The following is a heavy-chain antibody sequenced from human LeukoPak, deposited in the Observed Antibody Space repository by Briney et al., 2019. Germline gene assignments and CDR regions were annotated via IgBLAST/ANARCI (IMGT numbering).Heavy chain of an antibody. CDR1: GYSISSGYY. CDR2: IHHRGNT. V-gene: IGHV4-38-2*01. D-gene: IGHD3-22*01. J-gene: IGHJ5*02. CDR3: AKSGHSYYYTPGDFS. Sequence: PSKTLSLTCAVSGYSISSGYYWGWIRQPPGKGLEWIGNIHHRGNTYYNPSLKSRVTISLDTSKSQFSLRLSSVTAADTAVYYCAKSGHSYYYTPGDFSWGQGTLVTVSS.